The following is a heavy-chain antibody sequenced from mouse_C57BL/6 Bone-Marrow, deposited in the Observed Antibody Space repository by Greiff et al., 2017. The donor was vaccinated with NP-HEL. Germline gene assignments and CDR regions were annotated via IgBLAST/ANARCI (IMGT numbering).Heavy chain of an antibody. CDR1: GYTFTSYW. D-gene: IGHD2-2*01. CDR3: ATDLWLRRGKGAMDY. V-gene: IGHV1-72*01. J-gene: IGHJ4*01. CDR2: IYPNSGGP. Sequence: QVQLQQPGAELVKPGASVKLSCKASGYTFTSYWMHWVQQRPGRGLEWIGRIYPNSGGPKYNEKFKSKATLTVDKPSSTAYMQISSLTSEASAVYYCATDLWLRRGKGAMDYWGQGTSVTVSS.